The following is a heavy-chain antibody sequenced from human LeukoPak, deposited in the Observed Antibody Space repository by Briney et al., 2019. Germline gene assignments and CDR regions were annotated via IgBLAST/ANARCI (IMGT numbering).Heavy chain of an antibody. D-gene: IGHD6-6*01. Sequence: GSSVKVSCKTSGGTFSRSAISWVRQAPGQGLEWMGGIIPIFGAANYAQKFQGRVTITADKSTSTAYMELNSLRSEDTAVYYCARGSRSSSSSKLFDYWGQGTLVTVSS. CDR3: ARGSRSSSSSKLFDY. CDR2: IIPIFGAA. V-gene: IGHV1-69*06. CDR1: GGTFSRSA. J-gene: IGHJ4*02.